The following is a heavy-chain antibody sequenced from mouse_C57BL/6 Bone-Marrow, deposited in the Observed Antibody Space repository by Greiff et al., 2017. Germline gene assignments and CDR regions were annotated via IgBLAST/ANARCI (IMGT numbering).Heavy chain of an antibody. J-gene: IGHJ3*01. CDR1: GYTFTSYW. D-gene: IGHD4-1*01. CDR2: IYPGSGST. Sequence: LVESGAELVKPGASVKMSCKASGYTFTSYWITWVKQRPGQGLEWIGDIYPGSGSTNYNEKFKSKATLPVDPSTSTAYMHLSSLTAEDSAVYYCARSPLNWDPWLADWGQGTLVTVSA. CDR3: ARSPLNWDPWLAD. V-gene: IGHV1-55*01.